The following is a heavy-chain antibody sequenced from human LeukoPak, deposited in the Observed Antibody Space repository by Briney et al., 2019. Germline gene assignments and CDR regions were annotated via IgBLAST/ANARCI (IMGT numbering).Heavy chain of an antibody. V-gene: IGHV4-59*01. CDR2: IYYSGTT. J-gene: IGHJ4*02. Sequence: ASETLSLTCTLSVGSISSYYWSCIRHPPGKGLECIGYIYYSGTTNYNPSLKSRVTISVDTSKNQFSLKLSSVTAADTAVYYCARGVYIAAAQYGYWGQGTLVTVSS. D-gene: IGHD6-13*01. CDR3: ARGVYIAAAQYGY. CDR1: VGSISSYY.